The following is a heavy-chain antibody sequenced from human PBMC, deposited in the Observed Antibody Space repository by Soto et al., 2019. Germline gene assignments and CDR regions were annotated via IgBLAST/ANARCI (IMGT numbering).Heavy chain of an antibody. D-gene: IGHD6-13*01. V-gene: IGHV4-61*01. CDR3: ARDQAYSANWFDP. CDR1: GGSVSSGSYY. J-gene: IGHJ5*02. CDR2: IYYSGST. Sequence: QVQLQESGPGLVKPSETLSLTCTVSGGSVSSGSYYWSWIRQPPGKGLEWIGYIYYSGSTNYNPSVTSRVAMSVDTSKNQFSLKLSSVTAADTAAYYCARDQAYSANWFDPWGQGTLVTVSS.